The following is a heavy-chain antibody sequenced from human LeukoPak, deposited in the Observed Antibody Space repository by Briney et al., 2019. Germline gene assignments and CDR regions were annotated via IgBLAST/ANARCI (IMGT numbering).Heavy chain of an antibody. J-gene: IGHJ6*02. Sequence: ASVKVSCTASGYTFTSYGISWVRQAPGQGLEWMGWIGAYNGNTNYAQKLQGRVTMTTDTSTSTAYMELRSLRSDDTAVYYCARDEDFWSGYYSTSQYYYYYGMDVWGQGTTVTVSS. CDR2: IGAYNGNT. V-gene: IGHV1-18*01. D-gene: IGHD3-3*01. CDR3: ARDEDFWSGYYSTSQYYYYYGMDV. CDR1: GYTFTSYG.